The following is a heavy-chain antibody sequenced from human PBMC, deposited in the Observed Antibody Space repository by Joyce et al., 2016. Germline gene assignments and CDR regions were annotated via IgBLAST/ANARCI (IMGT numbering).Heavy chain of an antibody. V-gene: IGHV1-69*02. CDR3: AGTFNYPHHDGMDV. CDR1: GGSFNKYT. Sequence: QVHLVQSGAEVKKSGSSVKVSCKASGGSFNKYTVSWVRQAPVQGLAWMGRIIPMLNMTNYAQEFQGRVTITADKSTTTAYMQLTGLRSDDTAVYFCAGTFNYPHHDGMDVWGQGTTVTVSS. CDR2: IIPMLNMT. J-gene: IGHJ6*02. D-gene: IGHD5-24*01.